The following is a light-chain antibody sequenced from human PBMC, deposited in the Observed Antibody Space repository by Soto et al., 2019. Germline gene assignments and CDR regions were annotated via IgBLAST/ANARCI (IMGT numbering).Light chain of an antibody. V-gene: IGLV3-21*02. CDR3: QVWDSSSDHPRVV. CDR1: TIGSKS. J-gene: IGLJ2*01. CDR2: HDS. Sequence: SYELTQPPSVSVAPGQTARITCGGNTIGSKSVHWYQQKPGQAPVLVVYHDSDRPSGIPERFSGSNSGNTATLTISRVEAGDEADYYCQVWDSSSDHPRVVFGGGTKLTVL.